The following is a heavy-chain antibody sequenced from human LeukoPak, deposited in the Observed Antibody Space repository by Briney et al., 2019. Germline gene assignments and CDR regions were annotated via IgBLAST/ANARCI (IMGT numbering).Heavy chain of an antibody. CDR1: GFTFSSYA. J-gene: IGHJ4*02. D-gene: IGHD2-2*01. Sequence: GESLKISCAVSGFTFSSYAMSWVRQAPGKGLEWVSVISGSGGITYYADSVKGRFTISRDNSKKTLYLQMNSLRAEDTAIYYCAKAHTRCSSTSCYFVYWGQGTLVTVSS. V-gene: IGHV3-23*01. CDR2: ISGSGGIT. CDR3: AKAHTRCSSTSCYFVY.